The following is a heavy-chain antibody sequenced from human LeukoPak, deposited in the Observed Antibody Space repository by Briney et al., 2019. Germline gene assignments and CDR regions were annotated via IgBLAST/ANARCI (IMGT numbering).Heavy chain of an antibody. V-gene: IGHV3-23*01. D-gene: IGHD2-21*01. CDR1: GFAFNVYA. J-gene: IGHJ4*02. Sequence: GGSLRLSCAASGFAFNVYAKSWVRQAPGKGLEWISSISRLGDRAFYADSVNGRFAISRDNSKNTLYLQMSSLRAEDTAVYYCANDYSNKALNFDYWGQGTLVSVSS. CDR3: ANDYSNKALNFDY. CDR2: ISRLGDRA.